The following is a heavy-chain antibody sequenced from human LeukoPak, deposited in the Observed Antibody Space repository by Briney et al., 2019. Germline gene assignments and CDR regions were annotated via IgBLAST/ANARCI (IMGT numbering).Heavy chain of an antibody. Sequence: PSETLSLTCTVSGGSITSGSYYWSWLRQPPGKGLEGIVYLYYSGSTNYNPSSKSRITISVYTTKNPFYLKLSSVTAADTGVYYCARLKYYYDSSGYRAEYFQHWGQGTLVTVSS. V-gene: IGHV4-61*01. D-gene: IGHD3-22*01. J-gene: IGHJ1*01. CDR2: LYYSGST. CDR1: GGSITSGSYY. CDR3: ARLKYYYDSSGYRAEYFQH.